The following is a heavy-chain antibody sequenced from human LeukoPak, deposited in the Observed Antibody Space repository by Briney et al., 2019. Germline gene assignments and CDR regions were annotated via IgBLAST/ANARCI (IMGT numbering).Heavy chain of an antibody. V-gene: IGHV3-30*04. CDR1: GFTFSSFA. D-gene: IGHD5-18*01. Sequence: GRSLRLSCAASGFTFSSFAMHWVRQAPGKGLEWVTVISYDGFNEYYADSVKGRFTISRDNSKNTLYLQMNSLRGEDSAVYYCARSGGYDYNYYYSMAFWGRGTTVTVSS. J-gene: IGHJ6*03. CDR2: ISYDGFNE. CDR3: ARSGGYDYNYYYSMAF.